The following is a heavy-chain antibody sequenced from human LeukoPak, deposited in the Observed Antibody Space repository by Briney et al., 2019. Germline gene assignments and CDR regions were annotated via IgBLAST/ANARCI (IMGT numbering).Heavy chain of an antibody. CDR1: GFTFSSYA. D-gene: IGHD1-26*01. V-gene: IGHV3-30-3*01. CDR3: ARAFVDIIVGATENYELNDAFDI. Sequence: GGSLRLSCAASGFTFSSYAMHWVRQAPGKGLEWVAVISYDGSNKYYADSVKGRFTISRDNSKNTLYLQMNSLRAEDTAVYYCARAFVDIIVGATENYELNDAFDIWGQGTMVTVSS. CDR2: ISYDGSNK. J-gene: IGHJ3*02.